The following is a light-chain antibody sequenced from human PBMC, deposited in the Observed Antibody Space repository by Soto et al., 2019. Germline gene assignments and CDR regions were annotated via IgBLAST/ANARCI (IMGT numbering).Light chain of an antibody. Sequence: EIVMTQSPATLSVSPGERATLSCRASQSVSSNLAWYQQKPGQAPRLLIYGASTRATGIPARFSGSGSGTEFPLTISSRQSEDFAVYYCQQYNNWGTFGQGTKVEIK. CDR1: QSVSSN. CDR3: QQYNNWGT. V-gene: IGKV3-15*01. CDR2: GAS. J-gene: IGKJ1*01.